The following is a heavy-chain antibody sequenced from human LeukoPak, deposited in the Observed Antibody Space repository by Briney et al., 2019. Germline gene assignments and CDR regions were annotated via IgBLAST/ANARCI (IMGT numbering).Heavy chain of an antibody. CDR3: ARDRNYFEALHRSY. V-gene: IGHV3-72*01. J-gene: IGHJ4*02. D-gene: IGHD3-10*01. CDR2: TRNKANSYTT. Sequence: PGGSLRLSCAASGFTFSDHYMDWVRQAPGKGLEWVGRTRNKANSYTTVYAASVKGRFTISRDESENSLLLQMNSLKTEDTAVYYCARDRNYFEALHRSYWGQGTLVTVSS. CDR1: GFTFSDHY.